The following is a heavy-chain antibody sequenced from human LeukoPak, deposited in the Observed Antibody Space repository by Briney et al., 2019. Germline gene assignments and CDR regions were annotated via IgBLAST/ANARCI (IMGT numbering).Heavy chain of an antibody. CDR2: ISGSGGST. D-gene: IGHD3-22*01. J-gene: IGHJ4*02. CDR3: AKVGSSGYYYYFDY. V-gene: IGHV3-23*01. Sequence: ETLSLTCAVYGGSFSGYYWSWVRQAPGKGLEWVSAISGSGGSTYYADSVKGRFTISRDNSKNTLYLQMNSLRAEDTAVYYCAKVGSSGYYYYFDYWGQGTLVTVSS. CDR1: GGSFSGYY.